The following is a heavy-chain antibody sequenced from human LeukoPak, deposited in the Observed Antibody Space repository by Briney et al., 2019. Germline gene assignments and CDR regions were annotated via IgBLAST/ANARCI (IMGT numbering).Heavy chain of an antibody. CDR2: ISPYNGNT. D-gene: IGHD5-12*01. CDR3: ARGPHERSGYPDD. J-gene: IGHJ4*02. V-gene: IGHV1-18*01. Sequence: ASVKVSCKPSGYTFNTYGISGVRQAPGQGREWMGWISPYNGNTNYAQKFQGRVTLTTDTSTSTAYMELRSLRADDTAVYYCARGPHERSGYPDDWGQGTLVTVSS. CDR1: GYTFNTYG.